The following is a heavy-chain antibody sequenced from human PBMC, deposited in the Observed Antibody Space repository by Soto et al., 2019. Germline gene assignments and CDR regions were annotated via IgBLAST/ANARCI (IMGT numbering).Heavy chain of an antibody. J-gene: IGHJ4*02. Sequence: GESLKISCKGSGYSFTSYWIGWVRQMPGKGLEWMGIIYPGDSDTRYSPSFQGQVTISADKSISTAYLQMDSLRADDTAVYYCARLPGGTAPRPDYWGQGTMVTVSS. CDR3: ARLPGGTAPRPDY. CDR2: IYPGDSDT. V-gene: IGHV5-51*01. CDR1: GYSFTSYW. D-gene: IGHD6-6*01.